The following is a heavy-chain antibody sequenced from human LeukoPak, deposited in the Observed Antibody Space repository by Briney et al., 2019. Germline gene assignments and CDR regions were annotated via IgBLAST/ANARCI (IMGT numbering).Heavy chain of an antibody. Sequence: HPGGSLRLSCAASGFTFSSYAMHWVRQAPGKGLEYVSAISSNGGSTYYANSVKGRFTISRDNSKNTLYLQMGSLRAEDMAVYYCARDLVPTELLFEGLHAFDIWGQGTMVTVSS. CDR2: ISSNGGST. CDR3: ARDLVPTELLFEGLHAFDI. CDR1: GFTFSSYA. V-gene: IGHV3-64*01. J-gene: IGHJ3*02. D-gene: IGHD3-10*01.